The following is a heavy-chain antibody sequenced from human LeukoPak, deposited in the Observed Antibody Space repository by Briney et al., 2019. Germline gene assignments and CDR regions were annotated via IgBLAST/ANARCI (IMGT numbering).Heavy chain of an antibody. J-gene: IGHJ6*03. V-gene: IGHV3-48*04. D-gene: IGHD6-6*01. CDR2: ISSSSSTI. CDR3: ASSSSPVRTIYYYMDV. Sequence: PGGSLRLSCAASGFTFSSYSMNWVRPAPGKGLEWVSYISSSSSTIYYADSVKGRFTISRDNAKNSLYLQMNSLRAEDTAVYYCASSSSPVRTIYYYMDVWGKGTTVTVSS. CDR1: GFTFSSYS.